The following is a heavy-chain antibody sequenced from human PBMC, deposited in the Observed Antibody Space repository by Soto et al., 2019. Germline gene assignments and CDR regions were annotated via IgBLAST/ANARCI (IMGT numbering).Heavy chain of an antibody. CDR1: GFTFGDYW. Sequence: EVQLVESGGGLVQPGGSLRLSCATSGFTFGDYWMSWVRQAPGKRLGWVANTKQDESEKYYVGSVKGRFTISRDNAKNSLYLQMNSLRAEDTAVYFCVREGDSGFFSWGQGTLVTFSS. V-gene: IGHV3-7*01. CDR2: TKQDESEK. D-gene: IGHD6-25*01. J-gene: IGHJ5*02. CDR3: VREGDSGFFS.